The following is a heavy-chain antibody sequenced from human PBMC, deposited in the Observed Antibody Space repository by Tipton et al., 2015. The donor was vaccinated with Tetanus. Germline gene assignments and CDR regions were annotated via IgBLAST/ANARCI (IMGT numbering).Heavy chain of an antibody. J-gene: IGHJ6*02. Sequence: SLRLSCAASGFTFDDYTMHWVRQAPGKGLEWVSLISWDGGSTYYADSVKGRFTISRDNSKNSLYLQMNSLRTEDTALYYCAKGYDRLGEPPYYYYYYGMDVWGQGTTVTVSS. V-gene: IGHV3-43*01. CDR3: AKGYDRLGEPPYYYYYYGMDV. CDR1: GFTFDDYT. CDR2: ISWDGGST. D-gene: IGHD3-10*01.